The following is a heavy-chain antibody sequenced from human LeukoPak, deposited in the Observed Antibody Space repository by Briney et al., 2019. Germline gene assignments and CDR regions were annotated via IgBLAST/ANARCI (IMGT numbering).Heavy chain of an antibody. CDR1: GYTFTGYY. J-gene: IGHJ6*04. CDR2: INPNSGGT. D-gene: IGHD3-10*01. V-gene: IGHV1-2*04. Sequence: ASVKVSCKASGYTFTGYYMHWVRQAPGQGLERMGWINPNSGGTNYAQKFQGWVTMTRDTSISTAYMELSRLRSDDTAVYYCARSEIGSGSYSYYGMDVWGKGTTVTVSS. CDR3: ARSEIGSGSYSYYGMDV.